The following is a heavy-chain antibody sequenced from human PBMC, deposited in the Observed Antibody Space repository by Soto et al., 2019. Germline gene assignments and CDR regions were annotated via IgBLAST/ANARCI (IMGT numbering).Heavy chain of an antibody. Sequence: QPQLQESGPGLVKPSETLSLTCTVSNGSISSSISYWGWIRQPPGGGLAWIGSMYYNGNSYYNTSLKSRFTTSVDTSKHQFSLKLRAVSAADTAVYYCARHAPGLWFGDGPDYWCQGTLVTVSS. D-gene: IGHD3-10*01. CDR3: ARHAPGLWFGDGPDY. J-gene: IGHJ4*02. CDR2: MYYNGNS. V-gene: IGHV4-39*01. CDR1: NGSISSSISY.